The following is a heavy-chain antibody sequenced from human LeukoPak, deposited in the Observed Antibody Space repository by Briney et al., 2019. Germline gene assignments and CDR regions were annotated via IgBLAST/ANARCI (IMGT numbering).Heavy chain of an antibody. Sequence: ASVKVSCKASGYTFSSCAINWVRQAPGQGLEYMGWIDTKTGNPTYAQGFTGRFVFSLDTSVSTAYLQISSLKAEDTAVYYCAIHPSDSSCYFSYRGQGALVTVSS. CDR2: IDTKTGNP. J-gene: IGHJ4*02. CDR3: AIHPSDSSCYFSY. D-gene: IGHD3-22*01. CDR1: GYTFSSCA. V-gene: IGHV7-4-1*02.